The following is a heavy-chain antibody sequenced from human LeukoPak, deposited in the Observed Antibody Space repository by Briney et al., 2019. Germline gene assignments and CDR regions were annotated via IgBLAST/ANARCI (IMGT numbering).Heavy chain of an antibody. Sequence: SVKVSCKASGGTFSSYTISWVRQAPGQGLEWMGRIIPILGIANYAQKFQGRVTITADKSTSTAYMELSSLTSEDTAVYYCARAIRYSSSWEYFDYWGQGTLVTVSS. CDR2: IIPILGIA. D-gene: IGHD6-13*01. J-gene: IGHJ4*02. CDR1: GGTFSSYT. CDR3: ARAIRYSSSWEYFDY. V-gene: IGHV1-69*02.